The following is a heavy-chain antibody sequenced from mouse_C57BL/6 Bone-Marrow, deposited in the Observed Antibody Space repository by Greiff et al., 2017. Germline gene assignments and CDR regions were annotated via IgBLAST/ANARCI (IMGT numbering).Heavy chain of an antibody. J-gene: IGHJ3*01. Sequence: EVKLVESGGGLVQPGGSLKLSCAASGFTFSDYYMYWVRQTPEKRLEWVAYISNGGGSTYYPDTVKGRFTISRDNAKNTLYLQMSRLKSEDTAMYYCAREYYGSTRAWFAYWGQGTLVTVSA. CDR1: GFTFSDYY. V-gene: IGHV5-12*01. CDR3: AREYYGSTRAWFAY. D-gene: IGHD1-1*01. CDR2: ISNGGGST.